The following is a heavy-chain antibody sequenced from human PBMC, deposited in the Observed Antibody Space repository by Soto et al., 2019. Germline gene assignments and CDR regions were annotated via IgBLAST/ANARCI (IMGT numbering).Heavy chain of an antibody. Sequence: SLRLSCAASGFTFSSYSMNWVRQAPGKGLEWVSSISSSSSYIYYADSVKGRFTISRDNAKNSLYLQMNSLRAEDTAVYYCARDTYYDFWSGYHDAFDIWGQGTMVTVSS. D-gene: IGHD3-3*01. CDR3: ARDTYYDFWSGYHDAFDI. V-gene: IGHV3-21*01. CDR2: ISSSSSYI. J-gene: IGHJ3*02. CDR1: GFTFSSYS.